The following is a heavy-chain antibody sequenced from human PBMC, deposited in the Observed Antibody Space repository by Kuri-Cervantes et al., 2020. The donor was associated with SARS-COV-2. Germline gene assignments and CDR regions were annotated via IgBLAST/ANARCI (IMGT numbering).Heavy chain of an antibody. CDR1: GFIFSDYY. J-gene: IGHJ6*03. CDR2: ISSSGSTI. Sequence: SLKISCTASGFIFSDYYMTWIRQAPGKGLEWVSYISSSGSTIYYADSVKGRFTISRDNAKNSLYLQMNSLRAEDTAVYYCARVGVRRRGSGYYYYYYMDVWGKGTTVTVSS. D-gene: IGHD3-10*01. CDR3: ARVGVRRRGSGYYYYYYMDV. V-gene: IGHV3-11*04.